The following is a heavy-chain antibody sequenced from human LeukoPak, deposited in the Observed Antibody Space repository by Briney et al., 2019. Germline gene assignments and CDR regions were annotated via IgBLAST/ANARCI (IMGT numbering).Heavy chain of an antibody. CDR1: GFTFDDYG. V-gene: IGHV3-20*04. CDR2: INWNGGST. J-gene: IGHJ4*02. D-gene: IGHD3-22*01. CDR3: ARGGGKGYYDSSGYYNFDY. Sequence: GGSLRLSCAAPGFTFDDYGMSWFRQAPGKGLEWVSGINWNGGSTGYADSVKGRFTISRDNAKNSLYLQMNSLRAEDTALYYCARGGGKGYYDSSGYYNFDYWGQGTLVTVSS.